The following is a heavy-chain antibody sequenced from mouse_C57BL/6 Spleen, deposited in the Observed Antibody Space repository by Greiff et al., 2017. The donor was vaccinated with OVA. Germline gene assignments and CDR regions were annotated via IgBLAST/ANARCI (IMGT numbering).Heavy chain of an antibody. CDR3: ARGDYDYGGFAY. Sequence: VQRVESGPELVKPGASVKISCKASGYAFSSSWMNWVKQRPGKGLEWIGRIYPGDGDTNYNGKFKGKATLTADKSSSTAYMQLSSLTSEDSAVYFCARGDYDYGGFAYWGQGTLVTVSA. J-gene: IGHJ3*01. CDR2: IYPGDGDT. D-gene: IGHD2-4*01. CDR1: GYAFSSSW. V-gene: IGHV1-82*01.